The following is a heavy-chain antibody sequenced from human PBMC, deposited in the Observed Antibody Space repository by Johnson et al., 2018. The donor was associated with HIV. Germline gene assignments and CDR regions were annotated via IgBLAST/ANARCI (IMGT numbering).Heavy chain of an antibody. CDR2: ISYDGSNK. Sequence: QVQLVESGGGVVQPGRSLRLSCAASGFTFSSYAMHWVRQAPGKGLEWVAVISYDGSNKYYADSVKGRFTISRDNSKNTLYLQMNSLRAEDTALYYCARPYNFWSGTGAFDIWGQGTMVTVSS. D-gene: IGHD3-3*01. CDR3: ARPYNFWSGTGAFDI. CDR1: GFTFSSYA. J-gene: IGHJ3*02. V-gene: IGHV3-30-3*01.